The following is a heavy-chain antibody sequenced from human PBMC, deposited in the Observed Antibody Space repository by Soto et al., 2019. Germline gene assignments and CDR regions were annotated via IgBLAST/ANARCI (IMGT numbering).Heavy chain of an antibody. D-gene: IGHD3-10*01. CDR1: GFTFSRYA. CDR2: ISYDGNKT. CDR3: ALLKWRGIDS. V-gene: IGHV3-30*14. J-gene: IGHJ4*02. Sequence: QVQLVESGGGVVQPGRSLRLSCAASGFTFSRYAIHWVRQAPGKGLEWLALISYDGNKTYYADSVRGRLSISRDNSKNTLFLRLNNVTTEDTAVYYCALLKWRGIDSWGQGTLVIVSS.